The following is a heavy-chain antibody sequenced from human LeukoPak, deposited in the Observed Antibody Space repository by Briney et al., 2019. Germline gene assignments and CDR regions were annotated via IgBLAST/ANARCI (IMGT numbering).Heavy chain of an antibody. CDR2: INYSGSTSGST. Sequence: SETLPLTCTVSGGSITSGSYYWGWIRQPPGKGLEWIGSINYSGSTSGSTYYNPSLKSRITISVDTSKNQFSLKLSSMTAADTAVYYCASPFFDFWGQGTLVTVSS. CDR3: ASPFFDF. J-gene: IGHJ4*02. CDR1: GGSITSGSYY. V-gene: IGHV4-39*01.